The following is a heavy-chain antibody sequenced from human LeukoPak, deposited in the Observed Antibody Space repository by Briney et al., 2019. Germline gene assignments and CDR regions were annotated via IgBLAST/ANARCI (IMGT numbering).Heavy chain of an antibody. Sequence: GGSLRLSCAASGFTFSDYYMSWIRQAPGKGLEWVSYISSSSSYTNYADSVKGRFTISRDNAKNSLYLQMNSLRAEDTAVYYCAFVYSGYDQWGRFDYWGQGTLVTVSS. V-gene: IGHV3-11*06. J-gene: IGHJ4*02. CDR2: ISSSSSYT. CDR3: AFVYSGYDQWGRFDY. D-gene: IGHD5-12*01. CDR1: GFTFSDYY.